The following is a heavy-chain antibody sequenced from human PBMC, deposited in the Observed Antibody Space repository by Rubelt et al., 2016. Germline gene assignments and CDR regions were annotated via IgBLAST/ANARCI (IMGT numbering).Heavy chain of an antibody. Sequence: QLQLQESGPGLVKPSETLSLTCTVSGGSISGSSYYWGWIRQPPGKGLEWIGSIYYSGSTYYNPSLRSRVTISVDTSKNQFSLKMSSVTAADTAVYYCARSGGGGWFLDYWGQGTLVTVSS. J-gene: IGHJ4*02. CDR3: ARSGGGGWFLDY. CDR1: GGSISGSSYY. V-gene: IGHV4-39*07. CDR2: IYYSGST. D-gene: IGHD6-19*01.